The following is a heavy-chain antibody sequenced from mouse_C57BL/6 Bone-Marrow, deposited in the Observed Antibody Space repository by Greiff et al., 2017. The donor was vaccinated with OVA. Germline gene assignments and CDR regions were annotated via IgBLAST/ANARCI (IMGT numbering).Heavy chain of an antibody. CDR2: IDPSDSYT. V-gene: IGHV1-59*01. Sequence: QVHVKQPGAELVRPGTSVKLSCKASGYTFTSYWMHWVKQRPGQGLEWIGVIDPSDSYTNYNQKFKGKATLTVDTSSSTAYMQLSSLTSEDSAVYYCASYYDYDDRYAMDYWGQGTSVTVSS. D-gene: IGHD2-4*01. J-gene: IGHJ4*01. CDR1: GYTFTSYW. CDR3: ASYYDYDDRYAMDY.